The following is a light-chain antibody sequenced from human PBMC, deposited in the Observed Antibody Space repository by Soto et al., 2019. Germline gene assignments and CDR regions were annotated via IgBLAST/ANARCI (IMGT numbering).Light chain of an antibody. Sequence: SYELTQPPSVSVSPGQTANITCSGDKLGDKYACWYQQKPGHSPVLVIYQHNKRPSGIPERFSGSNSGNTATLTISGTQAMDEADYYCQAWDSSTVVFGGGTQLTVL. CDR3: QAWDSSTVV. CDR2: QHN. J-gene: IGLJ2*01. V-gene: IGLV3-1*01. CDR1: KLGDKY.